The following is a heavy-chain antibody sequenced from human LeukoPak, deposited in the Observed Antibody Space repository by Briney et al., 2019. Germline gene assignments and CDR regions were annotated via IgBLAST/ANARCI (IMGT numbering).Heavy chain of an antibody. D-gene: IGHD1-26*01. J-gene: IGHJ6*02. CDR2: ISSSGSTI. V-gene: IGHV3-48*03. Sequence: PGGSLRLSCAASGFTFSSYEMNWVRQAPGKGLEWVSYISSSGSTIYYADSVKGRFTISRDNAKNSLYLQMNSLRAEDTAVYYCARGGATTYYYYYGMDVWGQGTTVTVSS. CDR1: GFTFSSYE. CDR3: ARGGATTYYYYYGMDV.